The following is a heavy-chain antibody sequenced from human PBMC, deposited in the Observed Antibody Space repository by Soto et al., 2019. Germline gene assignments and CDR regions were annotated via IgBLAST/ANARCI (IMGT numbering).Heavy chain of an antibody. CDR1: GFTFSGSA. CDR3: TRLGYCSSTSCLDDY. J-gene: IGHJ4*02. V-gene: IGHV3-73*01. Sequence: GGSLRLSCAASGFTFSGSAMHWVRQASGKGLEWVGRIRSKANSYATAYAASVKGRFTISRDDSKNTAYLQMNSLKTEDTAVYYCTRLGYCSSTSCLDDYWGQGTLVTVSS. D-gene: IGHD2-2*01. CDR2: IRSKANSYAT.